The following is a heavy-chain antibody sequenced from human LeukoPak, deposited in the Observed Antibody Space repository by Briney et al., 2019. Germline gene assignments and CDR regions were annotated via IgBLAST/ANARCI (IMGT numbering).Heavy chain of an antibody. D-gene: IGHD4-17*01. CDR3: ASTYGDYVYFDY. V-gene: IGHV4-31*03. Sequence: PSQTLSLTCTVSGGSISSGGYYWSWIRQHPGKGLEWIGYIYYSRSTYYNPSLKSRVTISVDTSKNQFSLMLSSVTAADTAVYYCASTYGDYVYFDYWGQGTLVTVSS. CDR1: GGSISSGGYY. J-gene: IGHJ4*02. CDR2: IYYSRST.